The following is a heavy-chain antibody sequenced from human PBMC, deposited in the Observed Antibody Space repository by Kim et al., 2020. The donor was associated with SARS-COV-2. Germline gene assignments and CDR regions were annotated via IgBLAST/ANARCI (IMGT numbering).Heavy chain of an antibody. D-gene: IGHD5-12*01. V-gene: IGHV1-18*01. Sequence: YAQKLQGRVTITTDTSTSTAYMELRSLRSDDTAVYYCGTFSGYDNSESDYWGQGTLVTVSS. J-gene: IGHJ4*02. CDR3: GTFSGYDNSESDY.